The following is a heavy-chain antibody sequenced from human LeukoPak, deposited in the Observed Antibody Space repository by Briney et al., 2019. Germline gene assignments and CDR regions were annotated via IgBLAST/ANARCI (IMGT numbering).Heavy chain of an antibody. Sequence: ASVKVSCKASGYTFSDYNIHWVRQAPGQGPEWMGRIHPNAGGTLYAQNFQDRVTVTWDTSITTAYVELSRLTSDDTALYYCVRGSGGYWGQGTLVTVSS. D-gene: IGHD1-26*01. J-gene: IGHJ4*02. CDR2: IHPNAGGT. CDR1: GYTFSDYN. CDR3: VRGSGGY. V-gene: IGHV1-2*02.